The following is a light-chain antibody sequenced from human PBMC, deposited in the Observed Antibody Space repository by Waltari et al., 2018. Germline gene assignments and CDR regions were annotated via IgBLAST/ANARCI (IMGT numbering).Light chain of an antibody. CDR2: ITD. CDR3: AVWDDSLNGPL. V-gene: IGLV1-44*01. Sequence: QSVLTQPLSASGTPGQRVSISCSGSRSNIGSNTVNWYQQLPGTAPKLLIFITDQRPSGVPDRFSGSKSGTSASLAISGLQSEDEAEYHCAVWDDSLNGPLFGGGTKLTVL. CDR1: RSNIGSNT. J-gene: IGLJ2*01.